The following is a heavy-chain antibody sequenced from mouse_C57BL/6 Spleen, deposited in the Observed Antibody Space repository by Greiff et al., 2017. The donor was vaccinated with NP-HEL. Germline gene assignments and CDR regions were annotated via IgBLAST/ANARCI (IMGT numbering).Heavy chain of an antibody. V-gene: IGHV1-69*01. CDR2: IDPSDSYT. CDR1: GYTFTSYW. CDR3: ARGVTTVVAGGFAY. Sequence: QVQLKQPGAELVMPGASVKLSCKASGYTFTSYWMHWVKQRPGQGLEWIGEIDPSDSYTNYNQKFKGKSTLTVDKSSSTAYMQLSSLTSEDSAVYYCARGVTTVVAGGFAYWGQGTLVTVSA. D-gene: IGHD1-1*01. J-gene: IGHJ3*01.